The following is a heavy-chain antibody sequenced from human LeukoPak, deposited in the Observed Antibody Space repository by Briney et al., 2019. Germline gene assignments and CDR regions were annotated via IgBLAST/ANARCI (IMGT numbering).Heavy chain of an antibody. CDR2: ISDGGDNT. J-gene: IGHJ3*01. CDR3: AKTGVTTVYDGFHF. CDR1: GFTFSNSA. V-gene: IGHV3-23*01. D-gene: IGHD4-17*01. Sequence: PGGSLRLSCVASGFTFSNSAMSWVRQAPGKGLERVSSISDGGDNTYYTDSVKGRFTLSRDNSKNTLYLQMNSLRVEDTAAYHCAKTGVTTVYDGFHFWGQGTMIIVSS.